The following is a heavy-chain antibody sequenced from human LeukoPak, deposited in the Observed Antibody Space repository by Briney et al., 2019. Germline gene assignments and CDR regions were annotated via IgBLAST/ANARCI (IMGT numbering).Heavy chain of an antibody. CDR1: GYTFTGYY. J-gene: IGHJ4*02. V-gene: IGHV1-2*02. CDR3: AGRPAYCGGDCPLNY. CDR2: INPNSGGT. Sequence: ASVKVSCKASGYTFTGYYMHWVRQAPGQGLEWMGWINPNSGGTNYAQKFQGRVTMTRDTSISTAYMELSRLRSDDTAVYYCAGRPAYCGGDCPLNYWGQGTLVTVSS. D-gene: IGHD2-21*02.